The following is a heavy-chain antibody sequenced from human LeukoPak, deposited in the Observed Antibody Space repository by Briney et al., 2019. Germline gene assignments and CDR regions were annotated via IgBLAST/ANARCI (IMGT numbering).Heavy chain of an antibody. V-gene: IGHV1-69*04. D-gene: IGHD5-24*01. Sequence: SVKVSCKASGYTFNSYDINWVRQAPGQGLEWMGRIIPILGIANYAQKFQGRVTITADKSTSTAYMELSSLRSEDTAVYYCARARATGVYYYYGMDVWGQGTTVTVSS. CDR3: ARARATGVYYYYGMDV. CDR2: IIPILGIA. CDR1: GYTFNSYD. J-gene: IGHJ6*02.